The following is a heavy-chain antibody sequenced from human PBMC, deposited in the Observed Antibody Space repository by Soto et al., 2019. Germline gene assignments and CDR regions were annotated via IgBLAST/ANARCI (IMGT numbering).Heavy chain of an antibody. CDR1: GGTFSSYT. V-gene: IGHV1-69*02. J-gene: IGHJ6*02. D-gene: IGHD2-2*01. CDR2: IIHCFDIP. Sequence: QVQLVQSGAEVKKPGSSVKVSCKASGGTFSSYTFTWVRQAPGQGLEWMGRIIHCFDIPTYAQKFQGRVTITADKSTSTAYMELRSLRYQDTAVYYCARNADIGDIGLVPAARNAMDVWGRGTTVTVSS. CDR3: ARNADIGDIGLVPAARNAMDV.